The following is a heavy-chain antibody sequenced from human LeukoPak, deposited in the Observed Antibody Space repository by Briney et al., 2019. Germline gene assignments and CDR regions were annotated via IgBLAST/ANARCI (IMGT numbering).Heavy chain of an antibody. V-gene: IGHV3-48*03. CDR2: ISSSGSTI. D-gene: IGHD6-13*01. CDR1: GFTFSSYE. CDR3: AKLSSSAGSDY. J-gene: IGHJ4*02. Sequence: GGSLRLSCAASGFTFSSYEMNWVRQAPGKGLEWVSYISSSGSTIYYADSVKGRFTISRDNAKNSLYLQMNSLRAEDTAVYYCAKLSSSAGSDYWGQGTLVTVSS.